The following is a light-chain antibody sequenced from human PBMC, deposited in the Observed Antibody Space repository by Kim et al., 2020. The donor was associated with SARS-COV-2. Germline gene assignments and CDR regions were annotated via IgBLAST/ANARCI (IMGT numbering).Light chain of an antibody. CDR3: SSWDDSLNGWV. CDR1: SSNIGGNT. J-gene: IGLJ3*02. V-gene: IGLV1-44*01. CDR2: SYN. Sequence: QSVLTQPPSASGTPGQRVTIACSGSSSNIGGNTVNWYRQLPGTAPKLLMYSYNQRPSGVPDRFSGSKSGTSASLAISGLQSEDEADYYCSSWDDSLNGWVFGGGTKLTVL.